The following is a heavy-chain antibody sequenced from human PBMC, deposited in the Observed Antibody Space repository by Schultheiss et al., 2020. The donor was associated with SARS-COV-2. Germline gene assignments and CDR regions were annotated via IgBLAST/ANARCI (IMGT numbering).Heavy chain of an antibody. D-gene: IGHD6-13*01. CDR1: GGSFSGYY. CDR3: AREGIAAAGDWFDP. CDR2: IKQDGSEK. V-gene: IGHV3-7*01. J-gene: IGHJ5*02. Sequence: LSLTCAVYGGSFSGYYWSWIRQPPGKGLEWVANIKQDGSEKYYVDSVKGRFTISRDNAKNSLYLQMNSLRAEDTAVYYCAREGIAAAGDWFDPWGQGTLVTVSS.